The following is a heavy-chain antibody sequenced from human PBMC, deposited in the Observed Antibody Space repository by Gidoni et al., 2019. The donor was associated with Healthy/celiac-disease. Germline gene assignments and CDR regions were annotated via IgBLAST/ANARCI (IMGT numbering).Heavy chain of an antibody. CDR3: ARAIYYDSSGYYYRYFDL. D-gene: IGHD3-22*01. CDR1: GGSFSCYY. Sequence: QVQLQQWGPGLLKPSETLSLTCAVPGGSFSCYYWSWIRQPPGKGLGWIGEINHSGSTNYNPSLKSRVTISVDTSKNQFSLKLSSVTAADTAVYYCARAIYYDSSGYYYRYFDLWGRGTLVTVSS. V-gene: IGHV4-34*01. J-gene: IGHJ2*01. CDR2: INHSGST.